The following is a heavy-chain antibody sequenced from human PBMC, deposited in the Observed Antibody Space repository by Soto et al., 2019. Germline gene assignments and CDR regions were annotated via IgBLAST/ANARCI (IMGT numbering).Heavy chain of an antibody. V-gene: IGHV4-61*01. Sequence: QVQLQESGPGLVKPSETLSLTCTVSSGSVSSDNYYWTWIRHPPGKGLEWIRYIYYSGSTNYNPSLKSRVTIVVDTSKNQFSLKLSSVTAADTAVYYCARDRYCGGDCYYEHYYGMDFWGQGTAVTVSS. CDR3: ARDRYCGGDCYYEHYYGMDF. CDR1: SGSVSSDNYY. D-gene: IGHD2-21*02. J-gene: IGHJ6*02. CDR2: IYYSGST.